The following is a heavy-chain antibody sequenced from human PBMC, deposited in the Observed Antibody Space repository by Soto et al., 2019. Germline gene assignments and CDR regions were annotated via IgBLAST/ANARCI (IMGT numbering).Heavy chain of an antibody. CDR3: AREGHSRGYGAYLQH. J-gene: IGHJ1*01. D-gene: IGHD6-25*01. CDR2: ISSDGSVK. Sequence: QVQLVESGGGVVQPGRSLRLSCAASEFIFSSYGMHWVRQAPGKGLEWVAVISSDGSVKYYADSVKGRFTISRDNSKNTLYVQMNSLRTEDTAVYHCAREGHSRGYGAYLQHWGQGTLVTVSS. V-gene: IGHV3-30*03. CDR1: EFIFSSYG.